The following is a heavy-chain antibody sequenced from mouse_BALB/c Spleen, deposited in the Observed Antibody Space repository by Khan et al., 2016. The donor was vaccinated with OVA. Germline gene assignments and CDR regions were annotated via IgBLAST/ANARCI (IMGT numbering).Heavy chain of an antibody. CDR2: IDPYNGGT. V-gene: IGHV1S135*01. CDR3: ERWGYGGFAY. J-gene: IGHJ3*01. CDR1: GYAFTSYI. Sequence: VQLQQSGPELVKPGASVKVSCKASGYAFTSYIMYWVQQSHGKSLEWIGYIDPYNGGTSYNQKFKGKATLTVDKSSTTAYMHLNSLTSEESTVYYCERWGYGGFAYWGQGTLVTVSA. D-gene: IGHD2-2*01.